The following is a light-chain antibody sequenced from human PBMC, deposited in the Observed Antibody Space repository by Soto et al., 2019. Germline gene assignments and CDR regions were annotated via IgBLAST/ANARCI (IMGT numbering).Light chain of an antibody. CDR2: AAS. V-gene: IGKV1-12*01. J-gene: IGKJ5*01. CDR3: QHAHSCPLT. CDR1: QGISTW. Sequence: TNSPASGWASVGNTVTTASRASQGISTWLAWYQQKPGQAPKLLIYAASTLQSGFPSRFSGSGSGTDFTLTISSLQSEDFASYFCQHAHSCPLTFGEGTRLEIK.